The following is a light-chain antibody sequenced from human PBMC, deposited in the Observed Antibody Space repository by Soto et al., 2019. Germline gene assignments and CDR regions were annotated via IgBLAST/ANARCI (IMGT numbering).Light chain of an antibody. CDR3: QQYSSSPGMYT. CDR2: GVS. CDR1: QSVGSRY. J-gene: IGKJ2*01. Sequence: EIGLTQSPGTLSLSPGERATLSCRASQSVGSRYLAWYQQRPGQAPRLLIFGVSSRATGIPDRFSGSGSGTDFTLTISRLEPEDFAVYYCQQYSSSPGMYTFGQGTKLEI. V-gene: IGKV3-20*01.